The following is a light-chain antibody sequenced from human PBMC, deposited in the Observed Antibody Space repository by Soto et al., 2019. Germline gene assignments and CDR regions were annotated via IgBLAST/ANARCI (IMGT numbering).Light chain of an antibody. CDR3: GADHGSGSNFLVV. Sequence: QSVLTQPPSASASLGASVTLTCTLSSGYSNYKVDWYQQRQGKGPRFVMRVGTGGIVGSKGDGIPDRFSVLGSGLNRYLTIKNIQEEDESDYHCGADHGSGSNFLVVFGGGTKLTVI. V-gene: IGLV9-49*01. CDR1: SGYSNYK. J-gene: IGLJ2*01. CDR2: VGTGGIVG.